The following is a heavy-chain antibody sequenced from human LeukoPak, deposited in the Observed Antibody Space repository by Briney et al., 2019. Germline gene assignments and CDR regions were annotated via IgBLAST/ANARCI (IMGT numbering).Heavy chain of an antibody. J-gene: IGHJ4*02. Sequence: SVKVSCKASGGTFSSYAISWVRQAPGQGLEWMGRIIPIFGTANYAQKFQGRVAITTDESTSTAYMELSSLRSEDTAVYYCARRDCSGGSCYSIYYFDYWGQGTLVTVSS. CDR1: GGTFSSYA. V-gene: IGHV1-69*05. CDR2: IIPIFGTA. D-gene: IGHD2-15*01. CDR3: ARRDCSGGSCYSIYYFDY.